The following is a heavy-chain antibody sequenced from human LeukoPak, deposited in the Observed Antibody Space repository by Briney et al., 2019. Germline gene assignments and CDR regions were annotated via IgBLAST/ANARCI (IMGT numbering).Heavy chain of an antibody. CDR1: GFTFSRYW. V-gene: IGHV3-74*01. D-gene: IGHD1-26*01. CDR3: IRDYGAVGATNAFDV. CDR2: INGDGSST. J-gene: IGHJ3*01. Sequence: GGSLRLSCAASGFTFSRYWMHWVRQAPGKGLMWVSRINGDGSSTSYADFVKGRFTISRDNAQNTLYLQMNSLRVEDTAVYYCIRDYGAVGATNAFDVWGQGTMVTVSS.